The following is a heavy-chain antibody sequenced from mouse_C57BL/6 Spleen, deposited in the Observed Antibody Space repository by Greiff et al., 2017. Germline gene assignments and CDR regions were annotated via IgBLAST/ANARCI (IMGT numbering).Heavy chain of an antibody. CDR3: ARSEETAQVQYYYAMDY. J-gene: IGHJ4*01. D-gene: IGHD3-2*02. CDR1: GFSLSTSGMG. V-gene: IGHV8-12*01. Sequence: QVTLKESGPGILQSSQTLSLTCSFSGFSLSTSGMGVSWIRQPSGKGLEWLAHIYWDDDKRYNPSLKSRLTISKDTSRNQVFLKITSVDTADTATYYCARSEETAQVQYYYAMDYWGQGTSVTVSS. CDR2: IYWDDDK.